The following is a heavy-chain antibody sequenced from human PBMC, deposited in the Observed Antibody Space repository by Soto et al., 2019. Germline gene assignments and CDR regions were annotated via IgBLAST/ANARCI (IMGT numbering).Heavy chain of an antibody. D-gene: IGHD6-19*01. CDR3: ARGGEAVADY. J-gene: IGHJ4*02. V-gene: IGHV4-39*02. CDR1: GGSISSRNFY. Sequence: SETLSLTCTVSGGSISSRNFYWGWIRQPPGKGLEWIGSIYHSESTYYNPSLKSRVTISVDTSKNHFSLSLSSLTAPDTAVYYCARGGEAVADYWGQGTLVPVSS. CDR2: IYHSEST.